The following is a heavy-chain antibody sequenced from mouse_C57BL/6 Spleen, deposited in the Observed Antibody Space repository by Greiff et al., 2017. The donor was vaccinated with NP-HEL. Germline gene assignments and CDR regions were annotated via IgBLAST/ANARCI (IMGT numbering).Heavy chain of an antibody. CDR3: ARQRTEDYWFAY. J-gene: IGHJ3*01. D-gene: IGHD3-3*01. CDR1: GFTFSSYT. Sequence: EVQRVESGGGLVKPGGSLKLSCAASGFTFSSYTMSWVRQTPEKRLEWVATISGGGGNTYYPDSVKGRFTISRDNAKNTLYLQMSSLRSEDTALYYCARQRTEDYWFAYWGQGTLVTVSA. CDR2: ISGGGGNT. V-gene: IGHV5-9*01.